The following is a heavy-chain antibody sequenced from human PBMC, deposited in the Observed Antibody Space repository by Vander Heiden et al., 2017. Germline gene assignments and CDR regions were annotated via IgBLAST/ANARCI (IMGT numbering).Heavy chain of an antibody. Sequence: EVQLLESGGGLVQPGGSLRLSCAASGFTFSSYAMSWVRQAPGKGLEWVSAISGSGGSTYYADSVKGRFTISRDNSKNTLYLQMNSLRAEDTAVYYCAKVVYDFWSGYSNWFDPWGQGTLVTVSS. V-gene: IGHV3-23*01. CDR1: GFTFSSYA. J-gene: IGHJ5*02. D-gene: IGHD3-3*01. CDR2: ISGSGGST. CDR3: AKVVYDFWSGYSNWFDP.